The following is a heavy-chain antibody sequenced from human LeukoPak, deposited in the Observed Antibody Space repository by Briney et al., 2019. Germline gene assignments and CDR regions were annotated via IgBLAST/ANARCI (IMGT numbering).Heavy chain of an antibody. CDR1: GGSISSSSYY. Sequence: SGTLSLTCTVSGGSISSSSYYWGWIRQPPGKGLEWIGSIYYSGSTYYNPSLKSRVTISVDTSKNQFSLKLSSVTAADTAVYYCVVVVPAAILYYYYYMDVWGKGTTVTVSS. J-gene: IGHJ6*03. CDR2: IYYSGST. D-gene: IGHD2-2*01. V-gene: IGHV4-39*01. CDR3: VVVVPAAILYYYYYMDV.